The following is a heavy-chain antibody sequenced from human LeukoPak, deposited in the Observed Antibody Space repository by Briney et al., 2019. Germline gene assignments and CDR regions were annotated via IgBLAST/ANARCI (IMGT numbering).Heavy chain of an antibody. CDR1: GFSFSNYY. CDR3: TTGWELQELDY. Sequence: GGSLRLSCAASGFSFSNYYMSWVRQAPGRGLEWVANIKGDGSEKYYVDSVKGRFTISRDNAKNSLYLQMNGLRAEDTAVYYCTTGWELQELDYWGQGTLVTVSS. D-gene: IGHD1-26*01. J-gene: IGHJ4*02. CDR2: IKGDGSEK. V-gene: IGHV3-7*03.